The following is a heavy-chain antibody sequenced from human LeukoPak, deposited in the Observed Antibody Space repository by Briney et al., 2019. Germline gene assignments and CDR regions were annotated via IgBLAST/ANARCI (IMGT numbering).Heavy chain of an antibody. V-gene: IGHV3-33*06. CDR1: GFTFSHYG. Sequence: GGSLRLSCGASGFTFSHYGMHWVRQAPGKGLEWVAVVWDDGINKFYADSVKGRFTISRDNSKHTVSLHMNSLRAADTAVYYCVKEPAPYSLGDAWGKGTTVTVSS. J-gene: IGHJ6*04. D-gene: IGHD5-18*01. CDR3: VKEPAPYSLGDA. CDR2: VWDDGINK.